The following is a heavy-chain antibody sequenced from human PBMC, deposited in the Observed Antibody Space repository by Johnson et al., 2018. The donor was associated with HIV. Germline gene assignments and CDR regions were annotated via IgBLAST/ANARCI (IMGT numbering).Heavy chain of an antibody. CDR3: ARALRDAFDI. Sequence: QVQLVESGGGVVQPGRSLRLSCAASGFSVSNNYMSWVRQAPGRGLEWVAVISYDGNPKYYADSGRGRFTISRDNSKNALFLQMKSLRAGDTSLYYCARALRDAFDIWGQGTMVTVSS. CDR2: ISYDGNPK. J-gene: IGHJ3*02. CDR1: GFSVSNNY. V-gene: IGHV3-30*03. D-gene: IGHD4-17*01.